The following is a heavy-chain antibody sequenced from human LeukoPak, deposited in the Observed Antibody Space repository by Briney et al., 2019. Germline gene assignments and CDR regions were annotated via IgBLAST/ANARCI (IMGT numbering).Heavy chain of an antibody. V-gene: IGHV3-23*01. CDR2: ITGGVGST. Sequence: GGSLRLSCAASGFTFSSYSMNWVRQAPGKGLEWVSTITGGVGSTYYADSVKGRFTISRDNSKNTLYLQMNSLRAEDTAVYYCAKDRFASGSFFDYWGQGTLVTVSS. D-gene: IGHD3-10*01. J-gene: IGHJ4*02. CDR3: AKDRFASGSFFDY. CDR1: GFTFSSYS.